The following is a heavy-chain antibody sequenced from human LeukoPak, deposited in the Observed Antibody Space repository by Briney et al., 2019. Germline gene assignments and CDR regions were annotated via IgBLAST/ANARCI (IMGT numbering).Heavy chain of an antibody. CDR1: ADSVSSNSAA. D-gene: IGHD6-19*01. V-gene: IGHV6-1*01. CDR2: TYYRSKWYN. Sequence: SQTLSLTCAISADSVSSNSAAWNWIRQSPSRGLEWLVRTYYRSKWYNDYAVSVKSRITINPDTTKNQFSLQLNSVTPEDTAVYYCAKTWGGQWLGNFDYWGQGTLVTVSS. CDR3: AKTWGGQWLGNFDY. J-gene: IGHJ4*02.